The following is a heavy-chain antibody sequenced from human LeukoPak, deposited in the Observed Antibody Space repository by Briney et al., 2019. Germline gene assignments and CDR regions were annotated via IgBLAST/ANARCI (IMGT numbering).Heavy chain of an antibody. CDR2: ISHSGST. CDR3: AREMTGNPHN. Sequence: SETLSLTCAVSGYSISSGDHWGWIRQTPGKGLEWIGSISHSGSTYYNPSLKSRVTISVDTSKNQFSLKLSSVTAADTAVYYCAREMTGNPHNWGQGTLVTVSS. D-gene: IGHD3-9*01. CDR1: GYSISSGDH. V-gene: IGHV4-38-2*02. J-gene: IGHJ4*02.